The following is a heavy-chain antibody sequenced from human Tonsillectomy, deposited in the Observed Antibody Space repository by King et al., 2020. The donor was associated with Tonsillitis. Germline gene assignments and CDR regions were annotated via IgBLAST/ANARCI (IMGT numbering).Heavy chain of an antibody. CDR3: ARDRDGGYAFEPLYYFDY. CDR1: GFTFSSYA. Sequence: VQLVESGGGVVQPGRSLRLSCAASGFTFSSYAMHWVRQAPGKGLEWVAVISYDGSNKYYADSVKGRFTISRDNSKNTLYLQMNSLRAEDTAVYYCARDRDGGYAFEPLYYFDYWGQGTLVTVSS. D-gene: IGHD5-12*01. V-gene: IGHV3-30*04. CDR2: ISYDGSNK. J-gene: IGHJ4*02.